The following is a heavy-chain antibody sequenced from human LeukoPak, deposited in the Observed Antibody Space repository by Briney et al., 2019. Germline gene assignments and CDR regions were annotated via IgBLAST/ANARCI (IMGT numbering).Heavy chain of an antibody. V-gene: IGHV3-30-3*01. CDR2: ISYDGSNR. Sequence: GGSLRLSCAASGFTFSTYSMHWVRQAPDKGLEWVAIISYDGSNRYYADSVKGRFTISRDNSKNTLYLQMNSLRPEDTAVYYCARGFEADSGSYLVDYWGQGTLVTVFS. CDR3: ARGFEADSGSYLVDY. CDR1: GFTFSTYS. D-gene: IGHD1-26*01. J-gene: IGHJ4*02.